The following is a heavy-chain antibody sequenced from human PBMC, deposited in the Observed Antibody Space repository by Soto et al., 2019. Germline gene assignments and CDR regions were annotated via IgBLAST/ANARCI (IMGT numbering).Heavy chain of an antibody. CDR1: GGSISVYY. D-gene: IGHD6-19*01. CDR3: ARVAVAGTRVDY. Sequence: SDTLSLTCTVSGGSISVYYWSWIRQPPGKGLEWIGYIFYKGYTIYSPSLNRRVTISLDMAKNQFSLKLSSVTAADTAVYYCARVAVAGTRVDYWGQGTLVTVSS. J-gene: IGHJ4*02. V-gene: IGHV4-59*12. CDR2: IFYKGYT.